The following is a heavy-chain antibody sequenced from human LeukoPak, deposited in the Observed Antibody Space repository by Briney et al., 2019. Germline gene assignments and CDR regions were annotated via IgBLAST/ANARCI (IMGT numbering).Heavy chain of an antibody. D-gene: IGHD5-24*01. CDR3: ARELRWLQFFDY. Sequence: GGSLRLSCAASGFTFSSYGMHWVRQAPGKGLEWVAVIWYDGSTKYYADSVKGRFTISRDNSKNTLYLQMNSLRAEDTAVYYCARELRWLQFFDYWGQGTLVTVSS. J-gene: IGHJ4*02. CDR2: IWYDGSTK. V-gene: IGHV3-33*01. CDR1: GFTFSSYG.